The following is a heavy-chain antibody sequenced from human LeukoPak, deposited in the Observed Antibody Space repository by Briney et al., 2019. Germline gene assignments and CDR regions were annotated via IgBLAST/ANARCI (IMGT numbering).Heavy chain of an antibody. Sequence: ASVKVSCNGSGYTFTDYYLHWVRQAPGQGLEWVGYINPRDGGTSSPPNFRGRVTMTTDASSSTVYMELSRLTSDDTAIYYCAREGNGLLSKDLDYWGQGTLVTVSS. CDR1: GYTFTDYY. J-gene: IGHJ4*02. CDR2: INPRDGGT. D-gene: IGHD2-15*01. V-gene: IGHV1-2*02. CDR3: AREGNGLLSKDLDY.